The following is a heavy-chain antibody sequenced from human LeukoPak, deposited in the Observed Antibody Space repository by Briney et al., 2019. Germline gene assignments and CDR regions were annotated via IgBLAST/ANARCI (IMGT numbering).Heavy chain of an antibody. V-gene: IGHV4-59*01. Sequence: PSETLSLTCTVSGGSISSYYWSWIRQPPGKGLEWIGYIYYSGSTNYNPSLKSRVTISVDTFKNQFSLKLSSVTAADTAVYYCAASEEGYCSGGSCYNWFDPWGQGTLVTVSS. CDR3: AASEEGYCSGGSCYNWFDP. CDR2: IYYSGST. J-gene: IGHJ5*02. CDR1: GGSISSYY. D-gene: IGHD2-15*01.